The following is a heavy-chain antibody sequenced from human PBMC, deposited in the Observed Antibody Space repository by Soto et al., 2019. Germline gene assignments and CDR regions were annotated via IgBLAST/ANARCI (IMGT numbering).Heavy chain of an antibody. D-gene: IGHD3-10*01. CDR1: GFDFSGSE. Sequence: PGGSLRLSCTASGFDFSGSEMNWFRQAPGKGLEWVAYITGSGGAMFHADSLKGRFSISRDNSKNSLFLEMNNLTADDAGVYYCAKVPPFILGSPFWGQGTLVTVSS. CDR3: AKVPPFILGSPF. J-gene: IGHJ4*02. CDR2: ITGSGGAM. V-gene: IGHV3-48*03.